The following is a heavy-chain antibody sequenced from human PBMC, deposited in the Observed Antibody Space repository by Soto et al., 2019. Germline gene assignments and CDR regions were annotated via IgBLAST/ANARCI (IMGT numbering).Heavy chain of an antibody. CDR3: ARGPYSSSENFDY. CDR2: IYTSGST. Sequence: EPLSLHGTVSGGSISSSYWSWNRQPAGKGLEWIGRIYTSGSTNYNPSLKSRVTMSVDTSKKQFSLKLSSVTAADTAVYYCARGPYSSSENFDYWGQGTLVTVCS. J-gene: IGHJ4*02. CDR1: GGSISSSY. D-gene: IGHD6-6*01. V-gene: IGHV4-4*07.